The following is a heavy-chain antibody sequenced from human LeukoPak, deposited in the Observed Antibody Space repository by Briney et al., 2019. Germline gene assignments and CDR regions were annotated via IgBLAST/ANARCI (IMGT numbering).Heavy chain of an antibody. CDR2: ISSDGRKI. J-gene: IGHJ4*02. V-gene: IGHV3-30*18. CDR1: GITFTIAG. D-gene: IGHD3-16*02. CDR3: AKDKGNRYFDY. Sequence: PGTSLRLSCAASGITFTIAGMHWVRQVPGKGLEWVAVISSDGRKIYYADSVKGRFIISGDTSRNILFLQMNGLRTDDTAIYYCAKDKGNRYFDYWGQGTLVTISS.